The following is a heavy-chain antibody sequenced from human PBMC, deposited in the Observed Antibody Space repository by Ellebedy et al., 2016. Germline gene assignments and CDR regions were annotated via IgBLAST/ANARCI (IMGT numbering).Heavy chain of an antibody. CDR3: ARDQPGYGAYEF. Sequence: SETLSLTCAVYGGSLDSYYWSRIRQPPGKGLEWIGEISHSGRTYFNPSLKSRLTISMDTSKNQVFLKLSSVTAADTAVYYCARDQPGYGAYEFWGQGTLVTVSS. D-gene: IGHD4-17*01. CDR1: GGSLDSYY. V-gene: IGHV4-34*01. CDR2: ISHSGRT. J-gene: IGHJ4*02.